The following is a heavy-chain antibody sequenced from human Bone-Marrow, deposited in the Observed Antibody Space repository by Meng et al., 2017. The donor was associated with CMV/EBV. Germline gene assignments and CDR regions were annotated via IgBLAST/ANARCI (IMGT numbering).Heavy chain of an antibody. CDR1: GFIFSDYG. V-gene: IGHV3-72*01. J-gene: IGHJ3*02. Sequence: GESLKISCAASGFIFSDYGMHWVRQAPGKGLEWVGRTRNKANSYTTEYAASVKGRFTISRDDSKNSLYLQMNSLKTEDTAVYYCAREERGYSYGYDAFDIWGQGTMVTVSS. CDR2: TRNKANSYTT. D-gene: IGHD5-18*01. CDR3: AREERGYSYGYDAFDI.